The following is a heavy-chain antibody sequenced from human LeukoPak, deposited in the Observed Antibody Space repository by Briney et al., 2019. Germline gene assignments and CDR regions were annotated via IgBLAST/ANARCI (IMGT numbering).Heavy chain of an antibody. CDR1: GGSISSSSYY. V-gene: IGHV4-39*01. CDR3: ARTSGSYYNPTYFDY. D-gene: IGHD3-10*01. Sequence: NPSETLSLTCTVSGGSISSSSYYWGWIRQPPGKGLEWIGSIYCSGSTYYNPSLKSRVTISVDTSKNQFSLKLSSVTAADTAVYYCARTSGSYYNPTYFDYWGQGTLVTVSS. CDR2: IYCSGST. J-gene: IGHJ4*02.